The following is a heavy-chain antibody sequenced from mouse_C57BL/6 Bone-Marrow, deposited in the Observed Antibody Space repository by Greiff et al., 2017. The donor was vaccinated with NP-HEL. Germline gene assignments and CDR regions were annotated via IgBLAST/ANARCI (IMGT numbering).Heavy chain of an antibody. CDR1: GYSITSGYY. CDR3: AREGFYDYDGGFAY. CDR2: ISYDGSN. D-gene: IGHD2-4*01. V-gene: IGHV3-6*01. Sequence: EVKLMESGPGLVKPSQSLSLTCSVTGYSITSGYYWNWIRQFPGNKLEWMGYISYDGSNNYNPSLKNQNSITRDTSKNQFFLKLNSVTTEDTATYYCAREGFYDYDGGFAYWGQGTLVTVSA. J-gene: IGHJ3*01.